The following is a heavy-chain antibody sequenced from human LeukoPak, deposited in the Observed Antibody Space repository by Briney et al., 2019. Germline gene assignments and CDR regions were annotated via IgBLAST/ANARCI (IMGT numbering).Heavy chain of an antibody. CDR2: IIPIFGTA. Sequence: ASVNVSCKASGGTFSSYAISWVRQAPGQGLEWMGGIIPIFGTANYAQKFQGRVTITADESTSTAYMELSSLRSEDTAVYYCARLIPAGYCSGGSCPEPYFDYWGQGTLVTVSS. D-gene: IGHD2-15*01. CDR3: ARLIPAGYCSGGSCPEPYFDY. J-gene: IGHJ4*02. CDR1: GGTFSSYA. V-gene: IGHV1-69*13.